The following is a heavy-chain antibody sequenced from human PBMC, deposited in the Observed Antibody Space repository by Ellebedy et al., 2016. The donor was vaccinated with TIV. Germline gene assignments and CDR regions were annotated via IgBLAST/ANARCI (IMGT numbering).Heavy chain of an antibody. Sequence: SETLSLXXIVSGDSISTGSFYWGWIRQPPGKGLEWIGSIFHTGRTYYNPSLMSRVTISIDTSENQFSLKVNSLTAADTAVYYCARGSPYYKWGQGTTVTVSS. CDR2: IFHTGRT. CDR3: ARGSPYYK. J-gene: IGHJ6*02. D-gene: IGHD1-26*01. CDR1: GDSISTGSFY. V-gene: IGHV4-39*07.